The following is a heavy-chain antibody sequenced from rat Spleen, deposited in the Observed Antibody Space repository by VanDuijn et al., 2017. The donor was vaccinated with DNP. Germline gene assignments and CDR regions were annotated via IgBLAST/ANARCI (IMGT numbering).Heavy chain of an antibody. CDR3: ARWGELHYFDY. CDR2: ISYSGTT. Sequence: EVQLQESGPGLVKPSQSLSLTCSVTGYSITSSYRWNWIRTFPGNKMEYVGHISYSGTTHYNPSLKSRISITRDTSKDQFFLQLNSVTTEDTATYYCARWGELHYFDYWGQGVMVTVSS. V-gene: IGHV3-1*01. J-gene: IGHJ2*01. D-gene: IGHD5-1*01. CDR1: GYSITSSY.